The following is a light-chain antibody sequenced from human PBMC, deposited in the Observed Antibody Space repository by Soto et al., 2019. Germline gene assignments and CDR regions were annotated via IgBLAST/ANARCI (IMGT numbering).Light chain of an antibody. V-gene: IGKV3-20*01. Sequence: EIVMTQSPDILSLSPGERGTLSCRASQTIGDNDLAWYQQKPGQAPRLLIYGASSRATGIPDRFSGSGSGTDFTLTISRLEPEDFAVYYCQQYGSSPPWTFGQGTKVDIK. CDR3: QQYGSSPPWT. CDR2: GAS. J-gene: IGKJ1*01. CDR1: QTIGDND.